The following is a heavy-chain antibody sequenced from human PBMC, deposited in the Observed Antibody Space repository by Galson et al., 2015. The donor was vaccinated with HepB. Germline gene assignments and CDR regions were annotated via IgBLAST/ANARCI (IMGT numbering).Heavy chain of an antibody. CDR1: GYTFSDYY. Sequence: SVKVSCKASGYTFSDYYMHWVRQAPGQGVEWMGIINPSGGSATYARKSQGRLTITSDTSTRIVYMELSSLRSEDTAVYYCARGKGSPNWFDPWGQGTLVTVSS. J-gene: IGHJ5*02. CDR2: INPSGGSA. CDR3: ARGKGSPNWFDP. V-gene: IGHV1-46*04.